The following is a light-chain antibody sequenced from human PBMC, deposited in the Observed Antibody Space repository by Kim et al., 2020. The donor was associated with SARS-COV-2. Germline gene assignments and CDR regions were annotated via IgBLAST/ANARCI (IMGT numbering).Light chain of an antibody. CDR1: QGISSY. Sequence: DIQLTQSPSILSASVGDRVTITCRASQGISSYLAWYQQKPGKAPKLLIYAASTLQSGVPSRFSGSGSGTEFTLTISSLQPEDFATYYSQQLNSYPLTFGGGTKVDIK. J-gene: IGKJ4*01. V-gene: IGKV1-9*01. CDR2: AAS. CDR3: QQLNSYPLT.